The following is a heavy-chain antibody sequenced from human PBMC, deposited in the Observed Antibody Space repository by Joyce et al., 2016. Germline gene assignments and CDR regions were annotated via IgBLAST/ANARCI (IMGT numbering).Heavy chain of an antibody. CDR2: LSSSSSYI. J-gene: IGHJ4*02. D-gene: IGHD2-8*01. CDR1: GFTFSSYS. Sequence: EVQLVESGGGLVKPGGSLRRSCAASGFTFSSYSMSWVRQAPGKWLEWVSSLSSSSSYIKYTDSVKVRFTISRDNAKNSLYLQMNSLRVEDTAVYYCARSSYTNGIFDYWGQGTLVTVSS. V-gene: IGHV3-21*01. CDR3: ARSSYTNGIFDY.